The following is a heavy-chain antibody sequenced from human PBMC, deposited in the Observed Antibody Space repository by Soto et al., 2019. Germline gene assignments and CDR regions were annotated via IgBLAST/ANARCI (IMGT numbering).Heavy chain of an antibody. J-gene: IGHJ4*02. D-gene: IGHD3-10*01. V-gene: IGHV3-74*01. CDR3: ARPYVGSAVRRSLAS. CDR1: GFTFSSSW. Sequence: GGSLRLSCAASGFTFSSSWMHWVRQAPGKGLLWVSHINSDGSNTDYAGSVKGRFIISRDNAKNTLYLQMNSLTAEDTAVYYCARPYVGSAVRRSLASWGQGTLVTVSS. CDR2: INSDGSNT.